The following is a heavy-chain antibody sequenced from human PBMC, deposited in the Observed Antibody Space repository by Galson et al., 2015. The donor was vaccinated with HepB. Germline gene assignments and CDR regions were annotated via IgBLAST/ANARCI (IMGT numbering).Heavy chain of an antibody. D-gene: IGHD6-19*01. J-gene: IGHJ5*02. CDR2: ISSSSSYT. V-gene: IGHV3-11*06. CDR1: GFTFSDYY. CDR3: ARVLGGGWYWFDP. Sequence: SLRLSCAASGFTFSDYYMSWIRQAPGKGLEWVSYISSSSSYTNYADSVKGRFTISRDNSKNTLYLQMNSLSAEDTAVYYCARVLGGGWYWFDPWGQGTLVTVSS.